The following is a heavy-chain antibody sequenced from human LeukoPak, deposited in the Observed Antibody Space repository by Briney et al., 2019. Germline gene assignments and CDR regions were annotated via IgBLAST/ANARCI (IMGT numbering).Heavy chain of an antibody. D-gene: IGHD3-16*01. CDR2: ISYDGSNK. J-gene: IGHJ3*02. CDR3: AKESRGRAFDI. Sequence: QPGRSLRLSCAASGFTFSSYGMHWVGQAPGKGLEWVAVISYDGSNKYYADSVKGRFTISRDNSKNTLYLQMNSLRAEDTAVYYCAKESRGRAFDIWGQGTMVTVSS. CDR1: GFTFSSYG. V-gene: IGHV3-30*18.